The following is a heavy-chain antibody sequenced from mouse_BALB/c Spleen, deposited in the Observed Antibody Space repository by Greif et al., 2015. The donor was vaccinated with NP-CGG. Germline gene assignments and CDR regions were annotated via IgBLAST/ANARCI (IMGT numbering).Heavy chain of an antibody. CDR2: ISSGGSYT. CDR3: TRDGKKGDYFDY. Sequence: EVHLVESGGGLVKPGGSLKLSCAASGFTFSSYAMSWVRQTPEKRLEWVATISSGGSYTYYPDSVKGRFTISRDNAKNTLYLQMSRLRPEDTAMYYCTRDGKKGDYFDYWGQGTTLTVSS. CDR1: GFTFSSYA. J-gene: IGHJ2*01. D-gene: IGHD1-1*01. V-gene: IGHV5-9-3*01.